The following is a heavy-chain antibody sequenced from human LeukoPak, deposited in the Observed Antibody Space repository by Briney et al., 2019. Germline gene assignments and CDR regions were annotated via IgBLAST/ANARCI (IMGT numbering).Heavy chain of an antibody. Sequence: PGGSLRLSCAASGFTFDDYTMHWVRQAPGKGLEWVSLISWDGGSTYYADSVKGRFTISRDNSKNSLYLQMNSLRAEDTALYYCAKDASSGWPSHYYYYMDVWGKGTTVTVSS. D-gene: IGHD6-19*01. J-gene: IGHJ6*03. CDR1: GFTFDDYT. CDR3: AKDASSGWPSHYYYYMDV. CDR2: ISWDGGST. V-gene: IGHV3-43D*03.